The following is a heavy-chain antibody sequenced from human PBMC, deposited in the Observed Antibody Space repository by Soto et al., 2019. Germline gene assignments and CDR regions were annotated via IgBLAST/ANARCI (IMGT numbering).Heavy chain of an antibody. CDR3: AIWGCSSTSCYTYGMDV. Sequence: QVQLVESGGGVVQPGRSLRLSCAASGFTFSSYGMHWVRQAPGKGLEWVAVISYDGSNKYYADSVKGRFTISRDNSKNTLYLQMNSLRAEDTAVYYCAIWGCSSTSCYTYGMDVWGQGTTVTVSS. CDR2: ISYDGSNK. D-gene: IGHD2-2*02. J-gene: IGHJ6*02. CDR1: GFTFSSYG. V-gene: IGHV3-30*03.